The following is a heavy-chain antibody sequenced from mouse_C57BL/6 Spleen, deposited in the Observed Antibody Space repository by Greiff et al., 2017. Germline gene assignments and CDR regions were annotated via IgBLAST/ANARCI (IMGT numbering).Heavy chain of an antibody. CDR2: INPNNGGT. CDR1: GYTFTDYN. Sequence: VQLQQSGPELVKPGALVKMSCKASGYTFTDYNMHWVKQSHGKSLEWIGYINPNNGGTSYNQKFKGKATLTVNKSSSTAYMELRSLTSEDSAVYYCARSSITTVSPGAYWGQGTLVTVSA. V-gene: IGHV1-22*01. J-gene: IGHJ3*01. D-gene: IGHD1-1*01. CDR3: ARSSITTVSPGAY.